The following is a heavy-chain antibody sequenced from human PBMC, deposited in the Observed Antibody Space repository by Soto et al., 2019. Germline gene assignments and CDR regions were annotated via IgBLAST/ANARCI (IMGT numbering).Heavy chain of an antibody. J-gene: IGHJ5*02. CDR1: GGSISSGGYS. CDR2: IYHSVST. D-gene: IGHD6-13*01. CDR3: ARHSGYSSSWSYWFDP. Sequence: SETLSLTCAVSGGSISSGGYSWSWIRQPPGKGMEWIGYIYHSVSTYYNPSLKSRVTISVDTSKNQFSLKLSSVTAADTAVYYCARHSGYSSSWSYWFDPWGQGTLVTVSS. V-gene: IGHV4-30-2*03.